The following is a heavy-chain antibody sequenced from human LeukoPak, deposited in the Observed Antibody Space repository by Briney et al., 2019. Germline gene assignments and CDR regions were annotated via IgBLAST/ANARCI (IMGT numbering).Heavy chain of an antibody. J-gene: IGHJ4*02. CDR1: GYTFTSYD. V-gene: IGHV1-8*01. Sequence: RASVKVSCKASGYTFTSYDINWVQQATGQGLGWMGWMNPNSGNTGYAQKFQGRVTMTRNTSISTAYMELSSLRSEDTAVYYCARMAGTTGTADFDYWGQGTLVTVSS. CDR2: MNPNSGNT. CDR3: ARMAGTTGTADFDY. D-gene: IGHD1-1*01.